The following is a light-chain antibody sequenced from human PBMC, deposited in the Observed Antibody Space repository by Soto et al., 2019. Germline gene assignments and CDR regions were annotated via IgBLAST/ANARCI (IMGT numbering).Light chain of an antibody. CDR3: QQRIHWLPFT. J-gene: IGKJ3*01. Sequence: ETVLTQSPATLSLSPGERATLSCRASQSVGTYLAWYQQRPGQAPRLLIYGASNRATGIPARFSGSGSGTDFTLTISSLEPEDFAVYYCQQRIHWLPFTFGPGTKVDLK. CDR2: GAS. V-gene: IGKV3-11*01. CDR1: QSVGTY.